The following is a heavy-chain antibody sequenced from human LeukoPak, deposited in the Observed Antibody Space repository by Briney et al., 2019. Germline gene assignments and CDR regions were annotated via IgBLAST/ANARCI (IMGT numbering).Heavy chain of an antibody. CDR2: IYYSGST. J-gene: IGHJ4*02. Sequence: TASQTLSLTCTVSGASISSYYWSWIRQPPGKGLEWIGYIYYSGSTNYNPSLKSRVTISVDTSKNQFSLKLSSVTAADTAVYYCARVRRELLWFGEFLFDYWGQGTRVTVSS. CDR1: GASISSYY. CDR3: ARVRRELLWFGEFLFDY. V-gene: IGHV4-59*01. D-gene: IGHD3-10*01.